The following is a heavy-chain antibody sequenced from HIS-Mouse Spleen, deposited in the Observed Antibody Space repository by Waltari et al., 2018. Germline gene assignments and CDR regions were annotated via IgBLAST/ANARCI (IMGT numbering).Heavy chain of an antibody. CDR1: GFTFSSYS. D-gene: IGHD3-9*01. CDR2: ISSSNSYI. CDR3: ASLYYDILTGYYRDY. J-gene: IGHJ4*02. V-gene: IGHV3-21*01. Sequence: EVQLVESGGGLVKPGGSLRLSCAASGFTFSSYSMNWVRQAPGKGLEGVSSISSSNSYIYYADSVKGRFTISRDNAKNSLYLQMNSLRAEDTAVYYCASLYYDILTGYYRDYWGQGTLVTVSS.